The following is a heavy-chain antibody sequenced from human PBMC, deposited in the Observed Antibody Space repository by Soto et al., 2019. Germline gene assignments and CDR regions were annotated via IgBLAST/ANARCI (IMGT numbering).Heavy chain of an antibody. Sequence: QLQLQESGPGLVKPSETLSLTCTVSGGSISSSSYYWGWIRQPPGKGLEWIGSIYCSGSTYYNPSLKSRVTISVDPSKNHFSLKLSSVTAADTSVYYCATQEVGGTYVYTFDPWGQGTLVTVSS. CDR2: IYCSGST. V-gene: IGHV4-39*02. J-gene: IGHJ5*02. CDR3: ATQEVGGTYVYTFDP. D-gene: IGHD1-26*01. CDR1: GGSISSSSYY.